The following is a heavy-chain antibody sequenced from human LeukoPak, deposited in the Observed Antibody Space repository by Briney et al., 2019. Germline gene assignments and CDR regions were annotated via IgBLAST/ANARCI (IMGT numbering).Heavy chain of an antibody. Sequence: AGGSLRLSCAASGFTFRSYEMNWVRQAPGKGLEWVSYISSSGSTIYYADSVKGRFTISRDNAKNSLYLQMNSLRAEDTAVYYCAREDDDWGPNTLDVWGQGTVVTVSS. CDR2: ISSSGSTI. J-gene: IGHJ3*01. V-gene: IGHV3-48*03. CDR3: AREDDDWGPNTLDV. CDR1: GFTFRSYE. D-gene: IGHD7-27*01.